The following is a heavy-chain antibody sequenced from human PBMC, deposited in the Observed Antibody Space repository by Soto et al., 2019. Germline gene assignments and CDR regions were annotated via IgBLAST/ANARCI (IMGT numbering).Heavy chain of an antibody. V-gene: IGHV4-61*01. CDR1: GGSVSSGSYY. J-gene: IGHJ5*02. CDR3: ARGLGYCSGGSCYWFDP. D-gene: IGHD2-15*01. CDR2: IYYSGST. Sequence: SEILSLTCTVSGGSVSSGSYYWSWIRQPPGKGLEWIGYIYYSGSTNYNPSLKSRVTISVDTSKNQFSLKLSSVTAADTAVYYCARGLGYCSGGSCYWFDPWGQGTLVTVSS.